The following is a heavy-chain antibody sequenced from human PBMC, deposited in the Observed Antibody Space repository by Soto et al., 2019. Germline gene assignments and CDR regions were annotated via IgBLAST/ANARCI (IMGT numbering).Heavy chain of an antibody. J-gene: IGHJ6*02. Sequence: GGSLRLSCAASGFTVSSSYMSWVRQAPGKGLEWVSVIYSGGSTYYADSVKGRFTISRDNSKNPLYLQMNSLRAEDTAVYYCARDSGSLYGMDVWGQGTTVTVSS. CDR3: ARDSGSLYGMDV. CDR1: GFTVSSSY. V-gene: IGHV3-53*01. D-gene: IGHD1-26*01. CDR2: IYSGGST.